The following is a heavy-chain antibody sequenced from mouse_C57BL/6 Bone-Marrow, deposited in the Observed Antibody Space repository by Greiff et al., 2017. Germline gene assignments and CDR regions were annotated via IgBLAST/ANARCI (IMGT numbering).Heavy chain of an antibody. D-gene: IGHD2-12*01. CDR3: ARLYMDD. J-gene: IGHJ4*01. Sequence: VQLQQPGAELVMPGASVKLSCKASGYTFTSYWMHWVKQRPGQGLEWIGEIDPSDSYTNYNQKFKGKSTVTVDKSSSTAYMQLSSLTSEDSAVYYCARLYMDDWGEGTSVTVSS. CDR2: IDPSDSYT. CDR1: GYTFTSYW. V-gene: IGHV1-69*01.